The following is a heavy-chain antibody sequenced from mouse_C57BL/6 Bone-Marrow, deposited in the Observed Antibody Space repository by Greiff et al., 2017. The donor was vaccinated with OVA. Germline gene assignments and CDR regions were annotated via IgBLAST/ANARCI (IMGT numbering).Heavy chain of an antibody. CDR3: ARPPTLRLNAMDY. CDR2: ISNGGGST. Sequence: EVMLVESGGGLVQPGGSLKLSCAASGFTFSDYYMYWVRQTPEKRLEWVAYISNGGGSTYYPDTVKGRFTISRDNAKNTLYLQMSRLKSEDTAMYYCARPPTLRLNAMDYWGQGTSVTVSS. V-gene: IGHV5-12*01. J-gene: IGHJ4*01. D-gene: IGHD3-2*02. CDR1: GFTFSDYY.